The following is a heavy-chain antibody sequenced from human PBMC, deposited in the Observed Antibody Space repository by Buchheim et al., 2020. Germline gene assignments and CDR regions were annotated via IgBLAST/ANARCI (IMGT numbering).Heavy chain of an antibody. CDR2: IYYSGST. Sequence: QVQLQESGPGLVKPSQTLSLTCTVSGGSISSGGYYWSWIRQHPGKGLEWIGYIYYSGSTYYNPSLKSRVTISVDTSKNQFSLKLSSVTAADTAVYYCARVADTAMVSPLRIPNTPEDINWFDPWGQGTL. CDR3: ARVADTAMVSPLRIPNTPEDINWFDP. D-gene: IGHD5-18*01. V-gene: IGHV4-31*03. J-gene: IGHJ5*02. CDR1: GGSISSGGYY.